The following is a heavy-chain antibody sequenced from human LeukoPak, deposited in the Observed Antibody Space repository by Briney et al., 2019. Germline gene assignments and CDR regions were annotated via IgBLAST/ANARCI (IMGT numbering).Heavy chain of an antibody. J-gene: IGHJ4*02. D-gene: IGHD5-12*01. CDR2: INHSGST. CDR1: GGSFSGYY. V-gene: IGHV4-34*01. Sequence: PSETLSLTCAVYGGSFSGYYWSWIRQPPGKGLEWIGKINHSGSTNYNPSLKSRVTISVDTSKNQFSLKLSSVTAADTAVYYCARGSEWLRLDFDYWGQGTLVTVSS. CDR3: ARGSEWLRLDFDY.